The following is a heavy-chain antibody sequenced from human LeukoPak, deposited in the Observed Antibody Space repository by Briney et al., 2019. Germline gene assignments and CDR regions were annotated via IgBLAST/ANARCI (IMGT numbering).Heavy chain of an antibody. D-gene: IGHD2-2*01. J-gene: IGHJ4*02. CDR1: VFTFSSYW. CDR3: ARVMGSTSVDY. V-gene: IGHV3-74*01. Sequence: PGVSLRLSCAASVFTFSSYWMHWVRQAPGWGLVWVSRINTDGSSTSYADSVKGRFTISRDDAKNTLYLQMNSLRADDTAVYYCARVMGSTSVDYWGQGTLVTVSS. CDR2: INTDGSST.